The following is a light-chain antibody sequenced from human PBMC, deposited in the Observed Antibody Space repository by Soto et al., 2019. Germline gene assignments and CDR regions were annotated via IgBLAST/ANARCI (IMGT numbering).Light chain of an antibody. CDR1: SSDVGYYNY. CDR3: FSYTSSGPSYD. V-gene: IGLV2-14*01. Sequence: QSALTQPASVSGSPGQSITISCTGTSSDVGYYNYVSWYQQHPGKAPKLMIYDVTSRPSGVSNRFSGSKSGNTAALTISGLQAEEGADYSCFSYTSSGPSYDSGAGTKPTVL. CDR2: DVT. J-gene: IGLJ1*01.